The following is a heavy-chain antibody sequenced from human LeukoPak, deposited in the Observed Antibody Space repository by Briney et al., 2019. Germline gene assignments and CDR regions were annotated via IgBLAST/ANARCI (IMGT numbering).Heavy chain of an antibody. CDR2: ISSSSSYI. V-gene: IGHV3-21*01. J-gene: IGHJ4*02. CDR1: GFTFSSYS. CDR3: ARDACGYCGGGIDY. D-gene: IGHD2-15*01. Sequence: GGSLRLSCAASGFTFSSYSMNWVRQAPGKGLEWVSSISSSSSYIYYADSVKGRFTISRDNAKNSLYLQMSSLRAEDTAVYYCARDACGYCGGGIDYWGQGTLVTVSS.